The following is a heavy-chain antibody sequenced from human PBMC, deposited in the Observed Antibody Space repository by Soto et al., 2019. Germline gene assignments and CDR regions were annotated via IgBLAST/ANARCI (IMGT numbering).Heavy chain of an antibody. J-gene: IGHJ3*02. D-gene: IGHD3-10*01. Sequence: HPGGSLRLSCAASGFTFSPYWMHWVRQAPGQGLEWVSHMNGDGGSIIYADSVKGRFTISRDNAKNTLYLQMNSLRVEDTAVYFCARDRGYPDSLNIWGQGTMVTVSS. CDR1: GFTFSPYW. CDR3: ARDRGYPDSLNI. CDR2: MNGDGGSI. V-gene: IGHV3-74*01.